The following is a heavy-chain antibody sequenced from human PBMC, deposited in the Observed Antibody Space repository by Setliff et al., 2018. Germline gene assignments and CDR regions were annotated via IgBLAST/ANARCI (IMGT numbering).Heavy chain of an antibody. J-gene: IGHJ4*02. CDR1: GGSFSGYY. V-gene: IGHV4-34*01. Sequence: PSETLSLTCAVYGGSFSGYYWSWIRQPPGKGLEWIGEINHSGSTNNNPSLKSRVTISVDKSKNQFSLKLSSVTAADTAVYYCSREWRDYGAMGYWGQGTLVTVSS. CDR3: SREWRDYGAMGY. CDR2: INHSGST. D-gene: IGHD4-17*01.